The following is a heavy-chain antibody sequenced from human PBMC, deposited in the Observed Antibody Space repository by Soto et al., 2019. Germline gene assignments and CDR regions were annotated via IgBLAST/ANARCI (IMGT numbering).Heavy chain of an antibody. J-gene: IGHJ4*02. V-gene: IGHV4-59*03. Sequence: SETLSLTCTVSGGSISSFHWSWIRQPPGKGLEWIGYVYYTGSTNYNPSFRSRVTISVDTSKNQFSLKLTSVTAADTAVYYCVRWVGHFDFWGQGTLVTVSS. CDR3: VRWVGHFDF. CDR2: VYYTGST. CDR1: GGSISSFH. D-gene: IGHD1-26*01.